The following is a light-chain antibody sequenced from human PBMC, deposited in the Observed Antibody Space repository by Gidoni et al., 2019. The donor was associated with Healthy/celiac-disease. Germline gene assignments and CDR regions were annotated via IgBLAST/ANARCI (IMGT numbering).Light chain of an antibody. Sequence: QSALTQPASVSGSPGQSITIYCTGTSSDVGGYNYVSWYQQHPGKAPKRMIYDVSNRPSWVSNRFSGSKSGNTGSLTISGLQAEDEADYYCSSYTSSSTPVFGTGTTVTVL. CDR3: SSYTSSSTPV. CDR2: DVS. J-gene: IGLJ1*01. V-gene: IGLV2-14*03. CDR1: SSDVGGYNY.